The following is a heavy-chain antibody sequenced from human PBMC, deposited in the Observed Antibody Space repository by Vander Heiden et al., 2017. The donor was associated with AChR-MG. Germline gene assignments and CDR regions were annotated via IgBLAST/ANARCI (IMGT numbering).Heavy chain of an antibody. Sequence: QLQLQESGPGLLQPSQTLSLTCTVSGGSINVGGYYWSWIRQGAGKGLEWIGYIYYSGRTYYNPSLESRLTVSLDTSNNQFSLRLTSLTAADTAVYSCVRVNAYYYYMDVWGKGTTVTVSS. CDR1: GGSINVGGYY. V-gene: IGHV4-31*03. D-gene: IGHD2-8*01. J-gene: IGHJ6*03. CDR2: IYYSGRT. CDR3: VRVNAYYYYMDV.